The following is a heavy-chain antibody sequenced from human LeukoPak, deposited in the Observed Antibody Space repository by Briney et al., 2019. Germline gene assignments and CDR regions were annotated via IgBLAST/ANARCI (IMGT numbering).Heavy chain of an antibody. CDR2: ISYDGSNK. Sequence: PGRSLRLSCAASGFTSNNYAMHWVRQAPGKGLEWVAVISYDGSNKYYADSVKGRFTISRDNSKNTLSLQMNSLRTEDTAVYFCARDNYSSSWYKGEFVYWGQGTLVTVSS. D-gene: IGHD6-13*01. J-gene: IGHJ4*02. V-gene: IGHV3-30-3*01. CDR3: ARDNYSSSWYKGEFVY. CDR1: GFTSNNYA.